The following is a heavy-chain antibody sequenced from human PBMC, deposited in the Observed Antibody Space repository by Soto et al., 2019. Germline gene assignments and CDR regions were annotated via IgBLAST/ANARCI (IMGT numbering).Heavy chain of an antibody. D-gene: IGHD1-26*01. V-gene: IGHV1-24*01. CDR1: GYTLTELS. J-gene: IGHJ4*02. Sequence: QVQLVQSGAEVKKPGASVKVSCKVSGYTLTELSMHWVRQAPGKGLEWMGGFDPEDGETIYAQKFQGRVTMNEDTSTDTAYMELSSLRSEDTAVYYCATATVRVGSFDYWGQGTLVTVSS. CDR2: FDPEDGET. CDR3: ATATVRVGSFDY.